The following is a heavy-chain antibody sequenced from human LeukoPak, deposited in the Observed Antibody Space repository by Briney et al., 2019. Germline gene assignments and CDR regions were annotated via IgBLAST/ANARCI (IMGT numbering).Heavy chain of an antibody. CDR2: IRYDGSNK. J-gene: IGHJ4*02. CDR1: GFTFSSYG. D-gene: IGHD2-2*01. V-gene: IGHV3-30*02. CDR3: AKDRQTYCSSTSCYVY. Sequence: GGSLRLSYAASGFTFSSYGMHWVRQAPGKGLEWVAFIRYDGSNKYYADSVKGRFTISRDNSKNTLYLQMNSLRAEDTAVYYCAKDRQTYCSSTSCYVYWGQGTLVTVSS.